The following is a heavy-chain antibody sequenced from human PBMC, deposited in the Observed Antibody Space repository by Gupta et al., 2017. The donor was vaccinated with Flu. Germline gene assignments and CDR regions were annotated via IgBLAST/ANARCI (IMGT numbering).Heavy chain of an antibody. D-gene: IGHD1-1*01. Sequence: SGFTLSSYGMHWVRQAPGKGLEWVAVIWFDGSKKYYVDSVKGRFTISRDNSKNTLYLHMNSLSAEDTAVYYCARDLSMGTTYLGYWGQGTLVTVSS. CDR2: IWFDGSKK. CDR3: ARDLSMGTTYLGY. J-gene: IGHJ4*02. V-gene: IGHV3-33*01. CDR1: GFTLSSYG.